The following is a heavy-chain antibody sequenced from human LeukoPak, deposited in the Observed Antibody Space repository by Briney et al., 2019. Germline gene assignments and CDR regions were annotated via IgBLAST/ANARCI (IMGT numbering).Heavy chain of an antibody. V-gene: IGHV4-34*01. CDR3: ARSYGSGSHIYYYYGMDV. D-gene: IGHD3-10*01. J-gene: IGHJ6*02. Sequence: SETLSLTCAVYGGSFSGYYWSWIRQPPGKGLEWIGEINHSGSTNYNPSLKSRVTISVDTSKNQFSLKLSSVTAADTAVYYCARSYGSGSHIYYYYGMDVWGQGTTVTVSS. CDR1: GGSFSGYY. CDR2: INHSGST.